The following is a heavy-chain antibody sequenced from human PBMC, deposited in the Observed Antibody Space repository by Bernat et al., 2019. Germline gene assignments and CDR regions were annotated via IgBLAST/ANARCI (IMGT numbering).Heavy chain of an antibody. CDR3: ERGRRGGSYWEGYWFDP. V-gene: IGHV3-30*03. J-gene: IGHJ5*02. CDR2: IAYDGSNK. D-gene: IGHD1-26*01. Sequence: QVQLVESGGGVVQPGRSLRLSCAAAGFTFSSYGMHWVRQAPGKGLEWVAVIAYDGSNKYYADSVKGRFTISRDNSKNTQYLQMNSLGAEDTAVYYCERGRRGGSYWEGYWFDPCGQGTLVTVSS. CDR1: GFTFSSYG.